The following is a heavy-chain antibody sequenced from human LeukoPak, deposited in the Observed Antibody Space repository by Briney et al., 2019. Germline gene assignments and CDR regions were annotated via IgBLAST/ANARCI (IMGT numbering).Heavy chain of an antibody. D-gene: IGHD6-13*01. CDR1: GFSFSSYA. CDR3: AKEGYGSTGNADFDF. CDR2: ISGSGVTT. V-gene: IGHV3-23*01. Sequence: TGGSLRLSCAASGFSFSSYAMSWVRQAPGKGLEWVSAISGSGVTTYHADSVKGRFTISRDNSKNTLYLQMNSLRAEDTAIHYRAKEGYGSTGNADFDFWGPGTLVTVSS. J-gene: IGHJ4*02.